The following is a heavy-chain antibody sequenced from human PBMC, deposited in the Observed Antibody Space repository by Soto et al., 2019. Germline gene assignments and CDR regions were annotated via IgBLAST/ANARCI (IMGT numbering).Heavy chain of an antibody. Sequence: ASVKVSCKASGYTFTSYAMHWVRQAPGQRLEWMGWINAGNGNTKYSQKFQGRVTMTTDTSTSTAYMELRSLRSDDTAVYYCARGSTYDFWSGYPKYFDYWGQGTLVTVSS. CDR2: INAGNGNT. CDR3: ARGSTYDFWSGYPKYFDY. J-gene: IGHJ4*02. CDR1: GYTFTSYA. D-gene: IGHD3-3*01. V-gene: IGHV1-3*01.